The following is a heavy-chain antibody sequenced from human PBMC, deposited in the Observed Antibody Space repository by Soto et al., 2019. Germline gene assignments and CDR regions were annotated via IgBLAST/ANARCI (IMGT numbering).Heavy chain of an antibody. Sequence: PSATLSLTCTVSGGSISSGDYYWSWIRQPPGKGLEWIGYIYYSGSTYYNPSLKSRVTISVDTSKNQFSLKLSSVTAADTAVYYCAPPQRGPDGYACDNWGQGTMVTVSS. D-gene: IGHD3-10*01. V-gene: IGHV4-30-4*01. J-gene: IGHJ3*02. CDR2: IYYSGST. CDR3: APPQRGPDGYACDN. CDR1: GGSISSGDYY.